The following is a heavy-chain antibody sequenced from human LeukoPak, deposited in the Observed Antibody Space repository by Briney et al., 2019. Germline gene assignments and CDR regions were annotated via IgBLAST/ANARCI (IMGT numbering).Heavy chain of an antibody. CDR2: ISGSGGST. Sequence: GGSLRLSCAASGFTFSSCAMSWVRQAPGKGLEWVSTISGSGGSTYSADSVKGRFTISRDNSKNTLYLQMSSLRAEDTALYYCAKVSNEFDFWGQGTLVTVSS. CDR3: AKVSNEFDF. J-gene: IGHJ4*02. CDR1: GFTFSSCA. V-gene: IGHV3-23*01. D-gene: IGHD5/OR15-5a*01.